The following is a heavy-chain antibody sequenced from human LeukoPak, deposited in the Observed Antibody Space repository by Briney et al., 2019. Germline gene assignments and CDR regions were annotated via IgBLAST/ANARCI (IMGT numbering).Heavy chain of an antibody. J-gene: IGHJ6*02. D-gene: IGHD6-19*01. V-gene: IGHV3-21*01. CDR3: ARDGIAVAGTYYYGMDV. CDR1: GFTFSSYS. CDR2: ISSSSSKI. Sequence: GGSLRLSCAASGFTFSSYSMNWVRQAPGKGLEWVSSISSSSSKIYYADSVKGRFTISRDNAKNTLYLQMNSLRAEDTAVYYCARDGIAVAGTYYYGMDVWGQGTTVTVSS.